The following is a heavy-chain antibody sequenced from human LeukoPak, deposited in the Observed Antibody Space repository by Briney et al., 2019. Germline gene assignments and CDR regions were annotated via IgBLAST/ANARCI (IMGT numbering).Heavy chain of an antibody. CDR2: IYPGDSDT. CDR1: EYRFTTYW. V-gene: IGHV5-51*01. J-gene: IGHJ4*02. Sequence: GESLKSAFKGSEYRFTTYWIGWVRQMPGKGREWMGVIYPGDSDTRYSPSFQGQVTISADKSINTAYLQWSSLKASDTAIYYCARQAYKYHFDYWGRGTLVTVSS. D-gene: IGHD5-24*01. CDR3: ARQAYKYHFDY.